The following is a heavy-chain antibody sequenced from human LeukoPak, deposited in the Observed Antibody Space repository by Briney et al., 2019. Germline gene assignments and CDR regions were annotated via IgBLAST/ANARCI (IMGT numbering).Heavy chain of an antibody. J-gene: IGHJ4*02. V-gene: IGHV1-18*01. CDR2: ISAYNGNT. CDR3: ARDPPDYYDSSGYFSPFDY. Sequence: GASVKVSCKASGYTFTSYGISWVRQAPGQGLEWMRWISAYNGNTNYAQKLQGRVTMTTDTSTSTAYMELRSLRSDDTAVYYCARDPPDYYDSSGYFSPFDYWGQGTLVTVSS. D-gene: IGHD3-22*01. CDR1: GYTFTSYG.